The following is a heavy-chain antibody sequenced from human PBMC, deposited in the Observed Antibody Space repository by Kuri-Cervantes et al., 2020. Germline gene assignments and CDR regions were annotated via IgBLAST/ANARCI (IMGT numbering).Heavy chain of an antibody. Sequence: SETLSLTCSVSGGSITSNYWSWIRQPAGKGLEWIGRIYTSGSTNYNPSLKSRVTMSVDTSNNQFSLKLSSVTAADTAVYYCARRRTTGGDYWGQGTLVTVSS. J-gene: IGHJ4*02. V-gene: IGHV4-4*07. CDR1: GGSITSNY. D-gene: IGHD1-1*01. CDR2: IYTSGST. CDR3: ARRRTTGGDY.